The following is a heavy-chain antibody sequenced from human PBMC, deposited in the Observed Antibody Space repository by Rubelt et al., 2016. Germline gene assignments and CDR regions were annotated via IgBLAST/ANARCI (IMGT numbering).Heavy chain of an antibody. D-gene: IGHD4-23*01. V-gene: IGHV1-2*06. CDR3: ASEGNLATRFDAFDI. CDR1: GYTFTGYY. J-gene: IGHJ3*02. CDR2: TNPNSGGT. Sequence: QVQLVQSGAEVKKPGASVKVSCKASGYTFTGYYMHWVRQAPGQGLEWMGRTNPNSGGTNYAQRFQGRVTMTRDTSINTAHMGLWRLGPDDTSVYYCASEGNLATRFDAFDIWGQGTKVTVSS.